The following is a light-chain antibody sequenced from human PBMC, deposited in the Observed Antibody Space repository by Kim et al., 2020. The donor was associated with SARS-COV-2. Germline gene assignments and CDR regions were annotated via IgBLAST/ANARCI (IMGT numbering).Light chain of an antibody. CDR3: CSYAGSYTPFV. CDR1: SNDGGGYNY. Sequence: VTISDTGPSNDGGGYNYVSWYQQHPGKAPKFMIFDVSKRPSGVPDRFSGSKSGNTASLTISGLQAEDEADYYCCSYAGSYTPFVFGTGTKVTVL. CDR2: DVS. J-gene: IGLJ1*01. V-gene: IGLV2-11*01.